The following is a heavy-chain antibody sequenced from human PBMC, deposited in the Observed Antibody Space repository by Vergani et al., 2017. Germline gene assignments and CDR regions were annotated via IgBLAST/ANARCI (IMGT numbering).Heavy chain of an antibody. CDR1: GGSVSSGSYY. CDR2: IYYSGSN. Sequence: QVQLQESGPGLVKPSETLSLTCTVSGGSVSSGSYYWSWIRQPPGKGLEWIGYIYYSGSNNYNPSLKIRVTISVDTSKNQFSLKLSSVTAADTAVYYCARSLARYYYDSSGYWGMDYWGQGTLVTVSS. CDR3: ARSLARYYYDSSGYWGMDY. D-gene: IGHD3-22*01. J-gene: IGHJ4*02. V-gene: IGHV4-61*01.